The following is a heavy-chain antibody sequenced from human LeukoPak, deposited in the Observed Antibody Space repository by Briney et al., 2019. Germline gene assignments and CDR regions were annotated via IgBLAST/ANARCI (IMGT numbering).Heavy chain of an antibody. J-gene: IGHJ4*02. D-gene: IGHD1-26*01. CDR1: GGSISSHY. V-gene: IGHV4-59*11. Sequence: SETLSLTCTVSGGSISSHYWSWIRQPPGKGLEWIGYIYYSGSINYNPSLKSRVTISVDTSKNQFSLKLSSVTAADTAVYYCARDGGSYFDYWGQGTLVTVSS. CDR2: IYYSGSI. CDR3: ARDGGSYFDY.